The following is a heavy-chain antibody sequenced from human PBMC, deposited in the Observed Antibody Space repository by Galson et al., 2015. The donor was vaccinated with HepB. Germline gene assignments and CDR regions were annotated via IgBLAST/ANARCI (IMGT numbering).Heavy chain of an antibody. CDR1: GGTFSRYA. CDR2: IIPIFGTA. D-gene: IGHD3-22*01. Sequence: SVKVSCKASGGTFSRYAISWVRQAPGQGLEWMGGIIPIFGTANYAQKFQGRVTITADESTSTAYMELSSLRAEDRAVYYCARVERSGYYWAAFDIWGQGTMVTVSS. V-gene: IGHV1-69*13. CDR3: ARVERSGYYWAAFDI. J-gene: IGHJ3*02.